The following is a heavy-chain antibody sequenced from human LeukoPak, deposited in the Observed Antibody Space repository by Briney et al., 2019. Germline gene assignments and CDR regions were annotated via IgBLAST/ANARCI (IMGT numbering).Heavy chain of an antibody. V-gene: IGHV4-59*01. D-gene: IGHD1-26*01. CDR3: ARDGSYGRPFDY. Sequence: SETLSLTCTVSGDSFTGYYWSWIRQPPGKGLEWIAYIYYSGSTKYNPSLESRVTISVDTSKKQFSLKMISVTAADTAVYYCARDGSYGRPFDYWGQGILVTVSS. CDR2: IYYSGST. CDR1: GDSFTGYY. J-gene: IGHJ4*02.